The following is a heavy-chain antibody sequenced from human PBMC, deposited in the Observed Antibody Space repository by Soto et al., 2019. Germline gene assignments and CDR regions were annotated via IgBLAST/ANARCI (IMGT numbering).Heavy chain of an antibody. Sequence: GSLRLSCAASGFTFSSYGIHWVRQAPGKGLEWVAVISYDGSNKYYADSVKGRFTISRDNSKNTLYLQMNSLRAEDTAVYYCAKGVPGIAVAGTGYFQHWGQGTLVTVSS. D-gene: IGHD6-19*01. J-gene: IGHJ1*01. CDR3: AKGVPGIAVAGTGYFQH. V-gene: IGHV3-30*18. CDR1: GFTFSSYG. CDR2: ISYDGSNK.